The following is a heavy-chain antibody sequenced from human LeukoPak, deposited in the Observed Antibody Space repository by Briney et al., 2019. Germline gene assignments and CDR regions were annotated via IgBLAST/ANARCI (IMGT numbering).Heavy chain of an antibody. CDR3: ARAKSLVAMDV. Sequence: PGGSLRLSCAASGFTFSDHYMDWVRQAPGKGLEWVGRIRNRINTEYAASVKGRFAISRDDSKNSLYLEMNSLKTEDTAVYFCARAKSLVAMDVWGKGTTVTVSS. J-gene: IGHJ6*03. CDR1: GFTFSDHY. V-gene: IGHV3-72*01. CDR2: IRNRINT.